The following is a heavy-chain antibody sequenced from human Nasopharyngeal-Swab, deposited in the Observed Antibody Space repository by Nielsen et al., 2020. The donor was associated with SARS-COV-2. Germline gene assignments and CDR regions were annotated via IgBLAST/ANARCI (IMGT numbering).Heavy chain of an antibody. CDR3: AGGAGYYYYYMDV. D-gene: IGHD1-26*01. CDR2: IYYSGST. J-gene: IGHJ6*03. Sequence: RQAPGKGLEWIGSIYYSGSTYYNPSLKSRVTISVDTSKNQFSLKLSSVTAADTAVYYCAGGAGYYYYYMDVWGKGTTVTASS. V-gene: IGHV4-39*01.